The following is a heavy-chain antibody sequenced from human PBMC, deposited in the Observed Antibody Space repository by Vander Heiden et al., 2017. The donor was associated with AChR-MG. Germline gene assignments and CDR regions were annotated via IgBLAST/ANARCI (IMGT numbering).Heavy chain of an antibody. CDR1: GFTFSSYG. V-gene: IGHV3-33*01. J-gene: IGHJ3*02. CDR3: ARGIVGYCSSTSCHSIDI. D-gene: IGHD2-2*01. CDR2: IWYDGSNK. Sequence: QVQLVESGGGVVQPGRSLRLSCAASGFTFSSYGMHWVRQAQGKGLEWVAVIWYDGSNKYYADSVKGRFTISRDNSKNTLYLQMNSLRAEDTAVYYCARGIVGYCSSTSCHSIDIWGQGTMVTVSS.